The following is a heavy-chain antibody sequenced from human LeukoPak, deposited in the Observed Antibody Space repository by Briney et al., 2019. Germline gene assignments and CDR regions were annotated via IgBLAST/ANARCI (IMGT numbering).Heavy chain of an antibody. Sequence: SEALSLTCTVSGGSISSYYWSWIRQPAGKGLEWIGRIYTSGSTNYNPSLKSRVTMSVDTSKNQFSLKLSSVTAADTAVYYCAREHFDWLLQQSYYYYYYMDVWGKGTTVTVSS. D-gene: IGHD3-9*01. V-gene: IGHV4-4*07. CDR3: AREHFDWLLQQSYYYYYYMDV. CDR2: IYTSGST. CDR1: GGSISSYY. J-gene: IGHJ6*03.